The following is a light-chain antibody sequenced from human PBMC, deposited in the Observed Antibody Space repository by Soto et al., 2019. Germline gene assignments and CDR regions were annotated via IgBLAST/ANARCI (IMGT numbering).Light chain of an antibody. CDR2: AAS. V-gene: IGKV1-39*01. Sequence: PSSLSASVGDRVTITCRASQSISSYLNWYQQKPGKAPKLLIFAASSLQSGVPSRFSGSGSGTDFAFTISNLQPEDFATYFCQQSFSTPLTFGGGTKVDIK. J-gene: IGKJ4*01. CDR1: QSISSY. CDR3: QQSFSTPLT.